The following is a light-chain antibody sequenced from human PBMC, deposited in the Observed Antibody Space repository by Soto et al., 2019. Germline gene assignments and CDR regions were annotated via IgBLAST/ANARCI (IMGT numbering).Light chain of an antibody. V-gene: IGKV3-20*01. CDR3: RQYGYSLGFA. J-gene: IGKJ4*01. CDR1: QSVSSNF. Sequence: EIVLTQSPGTLSLSPGERATLSCRASQSVSSNFLAWYQEKPGQAPRLLIYGASSRPTAIPDRFSGSGSGTDFTLTISRLEPEDFAVYYCRQYGYSLGFAFGGGTKVEIK. CDR2: GAS.